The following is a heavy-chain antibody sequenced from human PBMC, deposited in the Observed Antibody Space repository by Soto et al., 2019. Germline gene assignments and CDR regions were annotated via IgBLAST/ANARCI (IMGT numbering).Heavy chain of an antibody. V-gene: IGHV3-23*01. Sequence: GGSLRLSCAASGFTFSSYWMHWVRQAPGKGLEWVSSISGSGGDKYYADSVKGRFTISRDNSKNTLYFQMNGLRAEDTAVYYCAKDQAYYDIWSGYSNDYYGMDVWGQGTTVTVSS. J-gene: IGHJ6*02. CDR3: AKDQAYYDIWSGYSNDYYGMDV. D-gene: IGHD3-3*01. CDR1: GFTFSSYW. CDR2: ISGSGGDK.